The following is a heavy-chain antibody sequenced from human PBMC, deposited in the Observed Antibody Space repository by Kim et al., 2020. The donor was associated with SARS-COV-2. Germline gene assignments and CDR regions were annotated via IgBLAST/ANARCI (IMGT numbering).Heavy chain of an antibody. Sequence: GGSLRLSCAASGFTFDDYTMHWVRQAPGKGLEWVSLISWDGGSTYYADSVKGRFTISRDNSKNSLYLQMNSLRTEDTALYYCAKDMEAVAGTFKIPYPTRYYYGMDVWGQGTTVTVSS. J-gene: IGHJ6*02. CDR3: AKDMEAVAGTFKIPYPTRYYYGMDV. V-gene: IGHV3-43*01. CDR1: GFTFDDYT. CDR2: ISWDGGST. D-gene: IGHD6-19*01.